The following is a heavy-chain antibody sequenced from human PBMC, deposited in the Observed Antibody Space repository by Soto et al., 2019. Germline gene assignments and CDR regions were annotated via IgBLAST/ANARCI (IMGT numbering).Heavy chain of an antibody. V-gene: IGHV3-23*01. CDR2: ISGSGGST. D-gene: IGHD2-8*01. J-gene: IGHJ6*02. CDR3: AKVPYVLAGNYYYYYGMDV. CDR1: GFTFSSYA. Sequence: GGSLRLSCAASGFTFSSYAMTWFRQAPGKGLEWLSAISGSGGSTYYADSVKGRFTISRDNSKNTLYLQMNSLRAEDTAVYYCAKVPYVLAGNYYYYYGMDVWGQGTTVTVS.